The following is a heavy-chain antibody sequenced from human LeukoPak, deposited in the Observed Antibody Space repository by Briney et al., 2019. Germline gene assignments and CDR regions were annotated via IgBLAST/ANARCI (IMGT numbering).Heavy chain of an antibody. J-gene: IGHJ4*02. CDR1: GGTFSSYA. CDR3: ASGNGFSSGYPLDY. Sequence: RASVKVSCKASGGTFSSYAISWVRQAPGQGLEWMGRIIPILGIANYAQKFQGRVTITADKSTSTAYMELSSLRSEDTAVYYCASGNGFSSGYPLDYWGQGTLVTVSS. D-gene: IGHD3-22*01. V-gene: IGHV1-69*04. CDR2: IIPILGIA.